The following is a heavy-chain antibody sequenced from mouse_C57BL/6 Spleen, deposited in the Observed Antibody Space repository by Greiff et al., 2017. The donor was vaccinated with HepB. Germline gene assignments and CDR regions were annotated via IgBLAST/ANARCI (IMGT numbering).Heavy chain of an antibody. J-gene: IGHJ2*01. CDR1: GYTFTSYG. Sequence: QVQLKESGAELARPGASVKLSCKASGYTFTSYGISWVKQRTGQGLEWIGEIYPRSGNTYYNEKFKGKATLTADKSSSTAYMELRSLTSEDSAVYFCARSLITTVVDFDYWGQGTTLTVSS. CDR3: ARSLITTVVDFDY. CDR2: IYPRSGNT. V-gene: IGHV1-81*01. D-gene: IGHD1-1*01.